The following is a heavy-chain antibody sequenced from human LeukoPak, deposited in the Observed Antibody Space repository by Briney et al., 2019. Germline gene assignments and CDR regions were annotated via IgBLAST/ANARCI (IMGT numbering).Heavy chain of an antibody. CDR2: MSYSGST. V-gene: IGHV4-39*01. CDR3: ARHAETTFGNYPEYFEH. J-gene: IGHJ1*01. Sequence: SETLSLTCTVSGGSISSSIYYWGWIRQPPGKGLEWIGTMSYSGSTDYNPSLKSRVTISVDTSKNQFSLRLTSVTAADTAVYFCARHAETTFGNYPEYFEHWGQGSLVIVSS. CDR1: GGSISSSIYY. D-gene: IGHD2/OR15-2a*01.